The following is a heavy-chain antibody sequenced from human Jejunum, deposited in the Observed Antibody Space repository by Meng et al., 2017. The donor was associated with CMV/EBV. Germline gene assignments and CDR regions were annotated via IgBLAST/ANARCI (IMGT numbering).Heavy chain of an antibody. V-gene: IGHV4-4*07. J-gene: IGHJ4*02. D-gene: IGHD6-19*01. CDR2: IYTSGST. CDR3: ARLSKDGWSTFDY. CDR1: GGSMISYY. Sequence: QGQLQESGPGLVKLSKTLSLTCSVSGGSMISYYWSWIRQPAGKGLEWIGHIYTSGSTNYSPSLKSRVTMSLDTAKNQFSLKVSSVTAADTAVYYCARLSKDGWSTFDYWGQGTLVTVSS.